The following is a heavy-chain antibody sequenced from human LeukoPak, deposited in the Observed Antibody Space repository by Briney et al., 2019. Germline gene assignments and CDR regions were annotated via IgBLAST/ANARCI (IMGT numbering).Heavy chain of an antibody. J-gene: IGHJ4*02. CDR1: GFTFSRFW. CDR3: ARENYFDY. V-gene: IGHV3-7*04. CDR2: ITPDGSEK. Sequence: PGGSLRLSCAASGFTFSRFWMGWVRQAPGKGLEWVANITPDGSEKNYGDSVRGRFTISRDNARNSLSLQMNSLRVEDTAVYYCARENYFDYWGQGTLVIVSS.